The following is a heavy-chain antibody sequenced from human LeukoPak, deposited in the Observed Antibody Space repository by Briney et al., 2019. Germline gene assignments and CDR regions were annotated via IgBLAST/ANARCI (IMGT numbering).Heavy chain of an antibody. CDR2: ISSSSSTI. V-gene: IGHV3-48*02. D-gene: IGHD3-10*01. Sequence: GGSLRLPCAASGFTFSSYSMNWVRQAPGEGLEWVSYISSSSSTIYYADSVKGRFTISRDNAKNSLYLQMNSLRDEDTAVYYCARGVARDYYGSGSYQGVWGQGTTVTVSS. CDR1: GFTFSSYS. J-gene: IGHJ6*02. CDR3: ARGVARDYYGSGSYQGV.